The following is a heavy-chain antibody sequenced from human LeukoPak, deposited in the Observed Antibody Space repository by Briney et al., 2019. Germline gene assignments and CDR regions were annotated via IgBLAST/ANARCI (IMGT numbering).Heavy chain of an antibody. V-gene: IGHV3-7*03. Sequence: GGSLRLSCAASGFTFSSYWMRWVRQAPGKGLEGVADITQDGNEKYYVDSVKGRFTISRDNAKNSLYLQMNSLRAEDTAVYYCARDWPLFGELFNWGQGTLVTVSS. CDR3: ARDWPLFGELFN. CDR1: GFTFSSYW. D-gene: IGHD3-10*02. J-gene: IGHJ4*02. CDR2: ITQDGNEK.